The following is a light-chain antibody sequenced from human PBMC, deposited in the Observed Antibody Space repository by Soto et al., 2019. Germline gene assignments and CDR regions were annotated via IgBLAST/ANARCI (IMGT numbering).Light chain of an antibody. CDR2: YDS. CDR3: QVWDSSSAV. J-gene: IGLJ7*01. CDR1: NIGSKS. V-gene: IGLV3-21*04. Sequence: SYELTQPPSVSVAPGKTARITCGGNNIGSKSVHWYQQKPGQAPVLVIYYDSDRPSGIPERFSGSNSGNTATLTISRVEAGDEADYYCQVWDSSSAVFGGGTHLTVL.